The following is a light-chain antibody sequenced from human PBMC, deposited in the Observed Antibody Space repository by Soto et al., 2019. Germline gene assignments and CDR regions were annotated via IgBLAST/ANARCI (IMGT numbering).Light chain of an antibody. CDR2: GAS. Sequence: EIVLTQSPGTLSLSPGERATLSCRASQSVSSRYLAWYQQKPGQAPRLLMYGASSRATGIPDRFSGSGSGTYFTLTISRLEPEDFAVYYCQQYDSSPPYTFGQGTKLEIK. V-gene: IGKV3-20*01. CDR1: QSVSSRY. J-gene: IGKJ2*01. CDR3: QQYDSSPPYT.